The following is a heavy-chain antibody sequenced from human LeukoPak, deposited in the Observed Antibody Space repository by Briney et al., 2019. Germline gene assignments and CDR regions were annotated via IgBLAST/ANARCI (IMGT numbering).Heavy chain of an antibody. J-gene: IGHJ4*02. Sequence: SETLSLTCTVSGYSISSGYYWGWIRQPPGKGLEWIGSIYHSGSTYYNPSLKSRVTISVDTSKNQFSLKLSSVTAADTAVYYCARDGGGIVVVPTTRREYYFDFWGQGTLVTVSS. D-gene: IGHD2-2*01. CDR1: GYSISSGYY. V-gene: IGHV4-38-2*02. CDR2: IYHSGST. CDR3: ARDGGGIVVVPTTRREYYFDF.